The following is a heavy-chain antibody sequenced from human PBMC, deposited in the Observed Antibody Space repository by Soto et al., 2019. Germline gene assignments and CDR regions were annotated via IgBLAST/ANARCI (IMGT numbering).Heavy chain of an antibody. J-gene: IGHJ4*02. D-gene: IGHD2-21*01. CDR2: IYPGDSDT. CDR1: GYSFTSYW. Sequence: PGESLKISCKGSGYSFTSYWIGWVRQMPGKGLEWMGIIYPGDSDTRYSPSFQGQVTISADKSISTAYLQWSSLKASDTAMYYCARRIYCGGDCYGVGFDYWGQGTLVTVSS. V-gene: IGHV5-51*01. CDR3: ARRIYCGGDCYGVGFDY.